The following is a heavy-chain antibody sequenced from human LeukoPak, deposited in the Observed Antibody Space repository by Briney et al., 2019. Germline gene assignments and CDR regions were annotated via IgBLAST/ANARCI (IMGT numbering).Heavy chain of an antibody. CDR3: AREKIGPALTIFGVDAFDI. V-gene: IGHV4-61*02. CDR2: IYTSGST. CDR1: GGSISSGSYY. J-gene: IGHJ3*02. Sequence: SQTLSLTCTVSGGSISSGSYYWSWLRQPAGKGLEWLGRIYTSGSTNYNPSLKSRVTTSVDTSKTQFSLKMSSVTAADTAVYYCAREKIGPALTIFGVDAFDIWGQGTMVTVSS. D-gene: IGHD3-3*01.